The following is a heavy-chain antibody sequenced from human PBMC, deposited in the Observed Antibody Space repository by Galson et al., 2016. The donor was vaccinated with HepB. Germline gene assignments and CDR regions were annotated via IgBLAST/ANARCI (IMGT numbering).Heavy chain of an antibody. CDR1: GFTFSSYA. V-gene: IGHV3-23*01. CDR3: ARDRNYYGSGCPLTT. CDR2: ISGSGVST. Sequence: SLRLSCAASGFTFSSYAMSWARQAPGKGLEWVSSISGSGVSTHYADSVKGRFTVSRDKSKNTLCLQMNSLRAEDTAVYYCARDRNYYGSGCPLTTWGQGTLVTVSS. D-gene: IGHD3-10*01. J-gene: IGHJ5*02.